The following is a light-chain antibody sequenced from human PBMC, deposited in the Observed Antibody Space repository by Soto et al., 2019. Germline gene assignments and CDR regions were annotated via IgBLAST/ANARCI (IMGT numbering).Light chain of an antibody. CDR2: DVY. CDR3: CLYAGSSSFRYV. Sequence: QSVLTQPASVSGSPGQSLAICCTGVRTDGYDYVSWYQQHPGQAPQLIIYDVYNRPSGVSNRFSGSKSGNTASLNISGLQAEDEADYYCCLYAGSSSFRYVFGTGTKVTVL. CDR1: RTDGYDY. J-gene: IGLJ1*01. V-gene: IGLV2-14*03.